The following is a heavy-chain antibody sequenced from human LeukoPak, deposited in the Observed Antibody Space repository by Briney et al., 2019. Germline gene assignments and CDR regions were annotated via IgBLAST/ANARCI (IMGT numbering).Heavy chain of an antibody. D-gene: IGHD6-6*01. CDR3: ARGAARLVGGWFDP. J-gene: IGHJ5*02. Sequence: SETLSLTCAVYGGSFSGYYWSWIRQPPGKGLEWIGGINHSGSTNYNPSLKSRVTISVDTSKNQFSLKLSSVTAADTAVYYCARGAARLVGGWFDPWGQGTLVTVSS. CDR1: GGSFSGYY. CDR2: INHSGST. V-gene: IGHV4-34*01.